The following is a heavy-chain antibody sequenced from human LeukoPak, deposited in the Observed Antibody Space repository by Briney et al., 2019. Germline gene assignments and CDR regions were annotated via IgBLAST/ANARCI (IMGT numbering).Heavy chain of an antibody. Sequence: GGCLRLSCAVSGFTFSTYSMNWVRQAPGKGLEWVANIKEDGSEEYYVDSVKGRFTISRDNAKNSLYLQMDSLRAEDTALYYCTRGLPEGGYRYGQPGQDYWGQGTLVTVSS. CDR2: IKEDGSEE. V-gene: IGHV3-7*01. D-gene: IGHD5-18*01. CDR1: GFTFSTYS. J-gene: IGHJ4*02. CDR3: TRGLPEGGYRYGQPGQDY.